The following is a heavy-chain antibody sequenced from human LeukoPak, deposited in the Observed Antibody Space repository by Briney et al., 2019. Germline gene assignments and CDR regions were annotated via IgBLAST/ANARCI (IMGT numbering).Heavy chain of an antibody. V-gene: IGHV3-23*01. D-gene: IGHD3-3*01. CDR3: ARDKGVVIIAGYFDY. Sequence: PGGSLRLSCAASGFTFSSSAMTWVRQAPGKGLEYVSAITPSGDSTSYADSVKGRFTISRDNSKNTLYLQMNSLRAEDTAVYYCARDKGVVIIAGYFDYWGQGTLVTVSS. CDR1: GFTFSSSA. CDR2: ITPSGDST. J-gene: IGHJ4*02.